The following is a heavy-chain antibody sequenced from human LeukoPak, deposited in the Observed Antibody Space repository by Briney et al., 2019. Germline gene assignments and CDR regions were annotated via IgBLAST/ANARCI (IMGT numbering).Heavy chain of an antibody. Sequence: GGSLRLSCAASGFTVRDFWMAWVRQAPGKGLEWVAVISYDGSNKYYADSVKGRFTISRDNSKNTLYLQMNSLRAEDTAVYYCAKDLNNYYDSSGYPGGAWGQGTLVTVSS. V-gene: IGHV3-30*18. CDR3: AKDLNNYYDSSGYPGGA. CDR1: GFTVRDFW. J-gene: IGHJ4*02. D-gene: IGHD3-22*01. CDR2: ISYDGSNK.